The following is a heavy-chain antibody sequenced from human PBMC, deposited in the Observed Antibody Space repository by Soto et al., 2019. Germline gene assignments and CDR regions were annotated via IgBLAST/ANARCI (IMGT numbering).Heavy chain of an antibody. CDR2: IWYDGSNK. CDR3: ARVPAANSNYSYYGMDV. V-gene: IGHV3-33*01. J-gene: IGHJ6*02. CDR1: GFTFSSYG. D-gene: IGHD2-2*01. Sequence: QVQLVESGGGVVQPGRSLRLSCAASGFTFSSYGMHWVRQAPGKGLEWVAIIWYDGSNKYYADSVKGRFSISRDNSKNTLYLQMNSLRAEDTAVYYCARVPAANSNYSYYGMDVWGQGTTVTVSS.